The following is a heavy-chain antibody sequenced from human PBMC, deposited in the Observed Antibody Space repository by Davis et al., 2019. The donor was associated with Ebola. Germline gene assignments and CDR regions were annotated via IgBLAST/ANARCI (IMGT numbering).Heavy chain of an antibody. J-gene: IGHJ4*02. CDR3: TGDGDYEDY. V-gene: IGHV3-73*01. CDR1: GFTFSGSA. Sequence: PGGSLRLSCAASGFTFSGSAMHWVRQASGKGLEWVGRIRSKANSYATAYAASVKGRFTISRDDSKNTAYLQMDSLKTEDTAVYYCTGDGDYEDYWGQGTLVTVSS. CDR2: IRSKANSYAT. D-gene: IGHD4-17*01.